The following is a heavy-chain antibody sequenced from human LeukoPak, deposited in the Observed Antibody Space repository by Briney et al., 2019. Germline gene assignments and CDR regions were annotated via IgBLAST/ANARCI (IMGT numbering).Heavy chain of an antibody. J-gene: IGHJ5*02. CDR3: ARALRSGYGSGDGTWFDP. D-gene: IGHD3-10*01. V-gene: IGHV1-18*01. CDR2: ISAYNGDT. CDR1: GYPFTSYG. Sequence: GASVKVSCKASGYPFTSYGISWVRQAPGQGLEWMGWISAYNGDTNYAQKLQGRVTMTTDTSTSTAYLEQRSLRSDDTAVYYCARALRSGYGSGDGTWFDPWGQGTLVTVSS.